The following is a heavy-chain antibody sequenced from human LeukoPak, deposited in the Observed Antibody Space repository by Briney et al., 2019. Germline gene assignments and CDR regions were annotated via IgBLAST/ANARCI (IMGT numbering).Heavy chain of an antibody. J-gene: IGHJ4*02. CDR2: IWYDGSNK. CDR1: GFTFSSYG. CDR3: ARTPRAYSSSSDY. V-gene: IGHV3-33*01. Sequence: GGSLRLSCAASGFTFSSYGMHWVRQAPGKGLEWVAVIWYDGSNKYYADSVKRRFTISRDNSKNTLYLQMNSLRAEDTAVYYCARTPRAYSSSSDYWGQGTLVTVSS. D-gene: IGHD6-13*01.